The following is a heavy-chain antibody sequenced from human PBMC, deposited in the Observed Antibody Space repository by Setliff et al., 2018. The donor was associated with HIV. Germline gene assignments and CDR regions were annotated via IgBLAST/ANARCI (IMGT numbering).Heavy chain of an antibody. V-gene: IGHV3-21*01. CDR1: GFTFTTYP. D-gene: IGHD3-10*01. J-gene: IGHJ3*02. CDR3: ARSESGVTDAFDI. CDR2: ISSGSTYI. Sequence: PGGSLRLSCVASGFTFTTYPMNWVRQAPGKGLEWVSTISSGSTYIYYADSLKGRFTISRDNAKSSLYLQMNSLRAEDTAVYYCARSESGVTDAFDIWGQGAMVTVS.